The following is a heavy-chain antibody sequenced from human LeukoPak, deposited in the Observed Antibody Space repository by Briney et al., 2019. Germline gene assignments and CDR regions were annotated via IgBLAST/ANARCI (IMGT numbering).Heavy chain of an antibody. CDR3: ARVGSLYSSSWSWFDP. J-gene: IGHJ5*02. V-gene: IGHV4-4*07. Sequence: SETLSLTCTVSGGSISSYYWSWIRQPAGKGLEWIGRIYTSGSTNYNPSLKSRVTMSVDASKNQFSLKLSSVTAADTAVYYCARVGSLYSSSWSWFDPWGQGTLVTVSS. CDR1: GGSISSYY. CDR2: IYTSGST. D-gene: IGHD6-13*01.